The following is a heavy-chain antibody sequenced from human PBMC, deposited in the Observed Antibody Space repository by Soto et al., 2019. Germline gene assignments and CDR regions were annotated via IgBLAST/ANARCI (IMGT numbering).Heavy chain of an antibody. CDR2: ISSSSSNI. Sequence: PGGSLRLSCAASGFTFSSYSMNWVRQAPGKGLEWVSYISSSSSNIYYADSVKGRFTISRDNAKNTLFLQMDSLRAEDTALYYCAPYFWSGYYGFDSWGPGTLVTVSS. V-gene: IGHV3-48*01. CDR1: GFTFSSYS. CDR3: APYFWSGYYGFDS. D-gene: IGHD3-3*01. J-gene: IGHJ4*02.